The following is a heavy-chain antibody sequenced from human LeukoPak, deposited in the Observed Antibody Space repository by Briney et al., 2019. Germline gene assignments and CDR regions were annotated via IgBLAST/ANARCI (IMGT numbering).Heavy chain of an antibody. CDR3: ARGGGSYAMDV. Sequence: GGSLRLSCEASGFIFSSYIMNWVRQAPGKGLEWLSYISSSSSTFNYADSVKGRFTISRDNAKNLLYLQMSSLRDEDTAIYYCARGGGSYAMDVWGQGTTVTVSS. J-gene: IGHJ6*02. V-gene: IGHV3-48*02. CDR1: GFIFSSYI. CDR2: ISSSSSTF. D-gene: IGHD3-10*01.